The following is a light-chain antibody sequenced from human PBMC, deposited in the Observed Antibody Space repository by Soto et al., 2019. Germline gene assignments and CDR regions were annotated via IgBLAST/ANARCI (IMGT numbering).Light chain of an antibody. J-gene: IGKJ2*01. V-gene: IGKV3-11*01. CDR2: DAS. CDR3: QQHSNWPPYT. CDR1: QSVSSY. Sequence: EIVLTQSPATLSLSPGERATISCRASQSVSSYLAWYQQKPGQAPRLLIYDASNRATGIPARFSGSGSGTAFTLTISSLEPEDFAVYYCQQHSNWPPYTFGQGTKLDIK.